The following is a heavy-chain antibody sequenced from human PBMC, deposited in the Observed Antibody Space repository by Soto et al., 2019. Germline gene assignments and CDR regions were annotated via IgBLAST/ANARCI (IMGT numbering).Heavy chain of an antibody. CDR2: IYWEGDE. Sequence: QITLKASGPTLVTPSQTLTLTCTFSAFQLSTSEVGVVWLRQPPGTALELLALIYWEGDERYSPFLKSRITITKDTCKNQVTLIMTNMDPVDTAAYYGAHKGGRGAGMDVCGKGTTVTVFS. J-gene: IGHJ6*04. V-gene: IGHV2-5*02. CDR3: AHKGGRGAGMDV. D-gene: IGHD2-15*01. CDR1: AFQLSTSEVG.